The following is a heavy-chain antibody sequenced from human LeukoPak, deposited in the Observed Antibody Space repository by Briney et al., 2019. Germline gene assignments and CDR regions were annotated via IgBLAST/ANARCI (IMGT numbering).Heavy chain of an antibody. CDR3: ARGGAAAGRGTYYYYYMDV. D-gene: IGHD6-13*01. Sequence: SVKLSCKASGGTFSSYAISWVRQAPGQGLEWLAGIIPIFGTANYAHKFQGRVTITTYEPTSTAYMELSSLKSEDTAVYYCARGGAAAGRGTYYYYYMDVWGKGTTVTVSS. CDR1: GGTFSSYA. V-gene: IGHV1-69*05. J-gene: IGHJ6*03. CDR2: IIPIFGTA.